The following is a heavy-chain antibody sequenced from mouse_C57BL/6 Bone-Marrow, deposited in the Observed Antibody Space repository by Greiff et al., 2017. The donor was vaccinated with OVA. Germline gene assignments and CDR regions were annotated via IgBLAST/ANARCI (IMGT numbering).Heavy chain of an antibody. CDR2: INPYNGDT. CDR1: GYSFTGYF. V-gene: IGHV1-20*01. J-gene: IGHJ4*01. D-gene: IGHD1-1*01. CDR3: ARGTTVVECAMDY. Sequence: VQLKESGPELVKPGDSVKISCKASGYSFTGYFMNWVMQSHGKSLEWIGRINPYNGDTFYNQKFKGKATLTVDKSSSTAHMELRSLTSEDSAVYYCARGTTVVECAMDYWGQGTSVTVSS.